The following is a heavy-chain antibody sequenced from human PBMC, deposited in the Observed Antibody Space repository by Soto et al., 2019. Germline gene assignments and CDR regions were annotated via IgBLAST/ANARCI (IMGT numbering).Heavy chain of an antibody. CDR2: ISGSGGNT. J-gene: IGHJ3*02. D-gene: IGHD3-3*01. CDR1: GFIFSNYA. Sequence: GGSLRLSFAVSGFIFSNYAMSWVRQAPGKGLEWVSAISGSGGNTYYADSVRGRFTISRDNPKNALYLQMNNLRAEDTAVYYCAKELRVITSGDAFDIWGQGTMVTVSS. CDR3: AKELRVITSGDAFDI. V-gene: IGHV3-23*01.